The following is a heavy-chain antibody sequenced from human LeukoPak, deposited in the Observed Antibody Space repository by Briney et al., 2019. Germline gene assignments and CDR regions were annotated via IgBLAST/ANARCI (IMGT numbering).Heavy chain of an antibody. V-gene: IGHV3-9*01. D-gene: IGHD2-21*02. CDR1: GFTFDDYA. CDR2: ISWNSGSI. Sequence: PSGGSLRLSCAASGFTFDDYAMHWVRQAPGKGLEWVSGISWNSGSIGYADSVKGRFTISRDNAKNSLYLQMNSLRAEDTALYYCAKDLVTATGVIVYWGQGTLVTVSS. J-gene: IGHJ4*02. CDR3: AKDLVTATGVIVY.